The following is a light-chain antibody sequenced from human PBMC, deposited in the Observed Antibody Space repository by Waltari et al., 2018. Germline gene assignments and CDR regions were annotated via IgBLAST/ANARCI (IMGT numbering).Light chain of an antibody. CDR2: GKN. CDR1: SLRTYY. V-gene: IGLV3-19*01. Sequence: SSELTQDPAVSVALGQTVRITCQGDSLRTYYANWYQQKPGQAPVLVIYGKNNRPSGIPDRLSATYPGNTASLTITGAQAEDEADYYCNSRDSSGNPYVFGSGTTVTVL. CDR3: NSRDSSGNPYV. J-gene: IGLJ1*01.